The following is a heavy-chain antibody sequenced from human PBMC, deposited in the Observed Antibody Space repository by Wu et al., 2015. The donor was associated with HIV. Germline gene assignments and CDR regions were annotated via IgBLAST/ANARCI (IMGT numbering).Heavy chain of an antibody. J-gene: IGHJ3*02. Sequence: QVQLIQSGAEVKKPGSSVRVSCKASGGTFRNYAINWVRQAPGQGPVWMGRIIPIHGTTNYALDFKGRVTFTADESTRTSYMELSSLRSEDTALYYCARDRDYYTSGPLGEDLWAFDIWGQGTLVTVAS. CDR1: GGTFRNYA. D-gene: IGHD3-10*01. V-gene: IGHV1-69*11. CDR3: ARDRDYYTSGPLGEDLWAFDI. CDR2: IIPIHGTT.